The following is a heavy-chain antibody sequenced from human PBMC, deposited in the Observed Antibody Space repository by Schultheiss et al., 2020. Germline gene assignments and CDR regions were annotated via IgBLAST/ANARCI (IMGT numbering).Heavy chain of an antibody. Sequence: SQTLSLTCSVSGASINSRGYYWAWIRQPPGKGLEWMGNMYGSGSTFYNPSLKSRVTMSVDTSKNQFFLTLTSVTATDTSMYYCVRRAEDIFCRSGNCLFDLWGQGTLVTVSS. J-gene: IGHJ4*02. CDR3: VRRAEDIFCRSGNCLFDL. CDR1: GASINSRGYY. V-gene: IGHV4-39*01. D-gene: IGHD2-15*01. CDR2: MYGSGST.